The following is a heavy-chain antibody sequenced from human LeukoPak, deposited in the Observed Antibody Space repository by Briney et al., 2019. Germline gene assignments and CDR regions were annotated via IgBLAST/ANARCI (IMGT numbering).Heavy chain of an antibody. V-gene: IGHV3-23*01. CDR2: ITGSGGST. D-gene: IGHD3-3*01. Sequence: GGSLRLSCAASGITVSRNYMSWVRQAPGKGLEWVSGITGSGGSTYYADSVKGRFTISRDNSKNTLYLQMNSLRAEDTAIYYCARDERLLSFLKWGQGTLVTVSS. CDR1: GITVSRNY. CDR3: ARDERLLSFLK. J-gene: IGHJ4*02.